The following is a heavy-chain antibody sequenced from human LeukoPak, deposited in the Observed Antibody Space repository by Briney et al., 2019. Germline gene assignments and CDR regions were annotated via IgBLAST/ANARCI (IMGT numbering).Heavy chain of an antibody. J-gene: IGHJ4*02. CDR1: GYTFTSYY. Sequence: ASVTVSCMASGYTFTSYYMHWVRQAPGQGLEWRGIINPSGGSTSYAQKIQGRDTMTRDMSKSTGYMELSSLRSEDPGVYYCAIAYGGVRRSDYWGQGTLVTGSS. CDR3: AIAYGGVRRSDY. V-gene: IGHV1-46*01. CDR2: INPSGGST. D-gene: IGHD3-16*01.